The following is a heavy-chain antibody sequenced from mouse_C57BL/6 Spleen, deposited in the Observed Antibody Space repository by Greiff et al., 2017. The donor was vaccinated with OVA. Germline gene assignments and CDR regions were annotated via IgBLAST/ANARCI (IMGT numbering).Heavy chain of an antibody. Sequence: QVQLQQSGAELAKPGASVKLSCKASGYTFTSSWMHWVQQRPGQGLEWIGYINPSSGYTKYNQKFKDKATLTADKSSSTAYMQLSSLTYEDAAVYYCARSSLFDYDVDYAMDYWGQGTSVTVSS. CDR2: INPSSGYT. V-gene: IGHV1-7*01. CDR1: GYTFTSSW. D-gene: IGHD2-4*01. J-gene: IGHJ4*01. CDR3: ARSSLFDYDVDYAMDY.